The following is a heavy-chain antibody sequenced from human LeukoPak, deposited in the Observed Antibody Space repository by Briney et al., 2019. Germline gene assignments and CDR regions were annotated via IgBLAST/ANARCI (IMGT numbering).Heavy chain of an antibody. Sequence: SGTLSLTCAVSGGSISSSNWWSWVRQPPGKGLEWIGEIYHSGSTNYNPSLKSRVTISADKSKNQFSPKLSSVTAADTAVYYCARLYYDSSGYYLLFDYWGQGTLVTVSS. CDR1: GGSISSSNW. D-gene: IGHD3-22*01. V-gene: IGHV4-4*02. CDR3: ARLYYDSSGYYLLFDY. CDR2: IYHSGST. J-gene: IGHJ4*02.